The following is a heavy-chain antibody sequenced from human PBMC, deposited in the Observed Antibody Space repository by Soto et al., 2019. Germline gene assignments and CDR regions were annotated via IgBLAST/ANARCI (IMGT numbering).Heavy chain of an antibody. CDR3: ARVSGLRFLEWLPFRGFDY. CDR2: INHSGST. CDR1: GGSFSGYY. D-gene: IGHD3-3*01. V-gene: IGHV4-34*01. J-gene: IGHJ4*02. Sequence: SETLSLTCAVYGGSFSGYYWSWIRQPPGKGLEWIGEINHSGSTNYNPSLKSRVTISVDTSKNQFSLKLGSVTAADTAVYYCARVSGLRFLEWLPFRGFDYWGQGTLVTVSS.